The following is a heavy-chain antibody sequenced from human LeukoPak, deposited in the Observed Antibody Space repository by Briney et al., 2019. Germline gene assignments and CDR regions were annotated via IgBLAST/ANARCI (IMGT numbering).Heavy chain of an antibody. Sequence: PSETLSLTCIVSGGFISSSYYYWNWIRQPPGKGLEWIGSIYYSGSTYYNPSLKSRVTISVDTSKNQFSLKLSSVTAADTAVYYCARVTGATGDFDYWGQGTLVTVSS. D-gene: IGHD2-21*02. J-gene: IGHJ4*02. CDR1: GGFISSSYYY. V-gene: IGHV4-39*07. CDR2: IYYSGST. CDR3: ARVTGATGDFDY.